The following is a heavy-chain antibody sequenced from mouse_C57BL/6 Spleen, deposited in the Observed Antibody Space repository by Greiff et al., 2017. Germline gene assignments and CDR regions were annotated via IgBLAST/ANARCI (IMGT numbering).Heavy chain of an antibody. Sequence: QVQLQQPGAELVKPGASVKMSCKASGYTFTSYWITWVKQRPGQGLEWIGDIYPGSGSTNYNEKFKSKATLTVDKSSSTSYMQLSSLTSEDSAVYYCARVWLLLDYWGQGTTLTVSS. CDR1: GYTFTSYW. D-gene: IGHD2-3*01. J-gene: IGHJ2*01. CDR3: ARVWLLLDY. V-gene: IGHV1-55*01. CDR2: IYPGSGST.